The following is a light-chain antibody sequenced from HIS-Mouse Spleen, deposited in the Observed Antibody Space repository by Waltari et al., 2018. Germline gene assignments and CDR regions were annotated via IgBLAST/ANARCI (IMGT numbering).Light chain of an antibody. CDR3: QSADSSGTWV. CDR1: ASPKQY. V-gene: IGLV3-25*03. CDR2: KDS. Sequence: SYELTQQPSVSVSPGQTARNTCPGDASPKQYAYWYQQKPGQAPVLVLYKDSERPSGIPERFSGSSSGTTVTLTISGVQAEDEADYYCQSADSSGTWVFGGGTKLTVL. J-gene: IGLJ3*02.